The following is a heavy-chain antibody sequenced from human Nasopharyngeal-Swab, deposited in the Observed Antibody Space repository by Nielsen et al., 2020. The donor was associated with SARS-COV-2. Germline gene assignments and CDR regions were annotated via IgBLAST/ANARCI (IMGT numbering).Heavy chain of an antibody. Sequence: GGSLRLSCAASGFTFSSYDMHWVRQATGKGLEWFSAIGTAGDTYYPGSVKGRFTISRENAKNSLYLQMNSLRAGDTAVYYCARGDSSSWNYYYYYYMDVWGKGTTVTVSS. CDR3: ARGDSSSWNYYYYYYMDV. CDR2: IGTAGDT. CDR1: GFTFSSYD. V-gene: IGHV3-13*01. D-gene: IGHD6-13*01. J-gene: IGHJ6*03.